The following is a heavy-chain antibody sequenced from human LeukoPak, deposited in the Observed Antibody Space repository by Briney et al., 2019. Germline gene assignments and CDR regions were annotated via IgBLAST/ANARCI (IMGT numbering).Heavy chain of an antibody. J-gene: IGHJ4*02. V-gene: IGHV3-21*01. CDR2: ITNGAAGT. CDR3: ATGGQLVPLNY. CDR1: GFTFSTYW. D-gene: IGHD6-6*01. Sequence: GGSLRLSCAASGFTFSTYWMSWVRQAPGQGLEWVSTITNGAAGTFYADSVKGRFTISRDNAKNSLYLQMNSLRAEDTAVYYCATGGQLVPLNYWGQGTLVTVSS.